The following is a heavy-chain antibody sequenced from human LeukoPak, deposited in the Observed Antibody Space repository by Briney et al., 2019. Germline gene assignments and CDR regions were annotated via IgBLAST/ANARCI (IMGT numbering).Heavy chain of an antibody. Sequence: SETLSLTCTVCGVSISSYCWSWIRQPPGKGLECFVYIYTRGITNYHPSLKSRVTISVDTSKNQFSLKLSSVPAADTAVYYCARLFMWFDPWGQGTLVTVSS. CDR2: IYTRGIT. V-gene: IGHV4-4*09. CDR1: GVSISSYC. CDR3: ARLFMWFDP. J-gene: IGHJ5*02.